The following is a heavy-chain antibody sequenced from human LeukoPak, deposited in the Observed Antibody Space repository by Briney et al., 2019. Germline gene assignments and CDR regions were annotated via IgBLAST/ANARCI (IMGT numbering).Heavy chain of an antibody. CDR1: GGSISSSNYY. CDR3: ASSQAGAYDILTGYYSSYYYYYYMDV. D-gene: IGHD3-9*01. Sequence: SETLSLTCTVSGGSISSSNYYWGWIRQPPGKGLEWIGRMYTSGSTNYNPSLKSRVTISVDTSKNQFSLKLSSVTAADTAVYYCASSQAGAYDILTGYYSSYYYYYYMDVWGKGTTVTISS. V-gene: IGHV4-61*02. CDR2: MYTSGST. J-gene: IGHJ6*03.